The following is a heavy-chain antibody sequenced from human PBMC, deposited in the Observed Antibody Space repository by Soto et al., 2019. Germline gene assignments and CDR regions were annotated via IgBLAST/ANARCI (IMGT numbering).Heavy chain of an antibody. V-gene: IGHV2-5*02. CDR3: GHADGGRSLY. D-gene: IGHD1-26*01. CDR2: IYWDDSK. J-gene: IGHJ4*02. Sequence: QITLKESGPTLVKPTQTLTLTCTFSGFSLTTDRVGVGWIRQPPGEALEWLAVIYWDDSKTYRPSLESRLTITKDTSKNQVALTMTNMDSLDTATYYCGHADGGRSLYWGQGTLVTVSS. CDR1: GFSLTTDRVG.